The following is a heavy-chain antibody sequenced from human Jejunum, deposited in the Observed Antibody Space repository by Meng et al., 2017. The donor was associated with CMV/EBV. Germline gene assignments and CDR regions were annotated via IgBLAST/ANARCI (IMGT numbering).Heavy chain of an antibody. CDR3: AKYRLPGAYRDFDD. CDR2: IGYDNSGI. Sequence: EVHLLESGGDLFQPXGSLRLSCAAAGFTFSNYAMAWVRQAPGKGLEWVSVIGYDNSGIQYSDSVKGRFTISRDNPKSTLFMQMDSLRAEDTALYYCAKYRLPGAYRDFDDWDQGTLVTVSS. CDR1: GFTFSNYA. V-gene: IGHV3-23*01. J-gene: IGHJ4*02. D-gene: IGHD1-26*01.